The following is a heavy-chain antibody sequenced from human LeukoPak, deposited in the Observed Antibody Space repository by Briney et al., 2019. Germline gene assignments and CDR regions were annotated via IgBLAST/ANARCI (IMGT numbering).Heavy chain of an antibody. V-gene: IGHV3-53*01. CDR3: ASGLPSWAFDI. D-gene: IGHD2/OR15-2a*01. CDR1: GFTVSSNY. CDR2: IYSGGST. J-gene: IGHJ3*02. Sequence: GGSLRLSCAASGFTVSSNYMSWVRQAPGKGLEWVSVIYSGGSTYYADSVKGRFTISRDNSKNTLYLQMNSLRAEDTAVYYRASGLPSWAFDIWGQGTMVTVSS.